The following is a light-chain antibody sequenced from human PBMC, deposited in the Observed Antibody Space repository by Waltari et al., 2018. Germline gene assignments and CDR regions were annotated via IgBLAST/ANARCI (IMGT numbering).Light chain of an antibody. CDR3: QQVNSFPRT. Sequence: DIQMTQSPSSVSASVGDRVTLTCRASQGIRSRFAWYQQKPGKAPKLLIYDASSLHSGVPSRFSGSGSGTEFTRTIRSLQPEDFATYYCQQVNSFPRTFGQGTKVEVK. CDR1: QGIRSR. CDR2: DAS. V-gene: IGKV1-12*01. J-gene: IGKJ1*01.